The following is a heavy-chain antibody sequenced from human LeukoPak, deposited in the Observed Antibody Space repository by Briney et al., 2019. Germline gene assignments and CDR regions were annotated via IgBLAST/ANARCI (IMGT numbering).Heavy chain of an antibody. D-gene: IGHD6-6*01. V-gene: IGHV1-2*02. Sequence: RASATVSCKASGYTFTGYYMHWVRQAPGQGLEWMGWINPNSGGTNYAQKFQGRVTMTRDTSISTAYMELSRLRSDDTTVYYCARESSSAFDYWGQGTLVTVSS. J-gene: IGHJ4*02. CDR3: ARESSSAFDY. CDR1: GYTFTGYY. CDR2: INPNSGGT.